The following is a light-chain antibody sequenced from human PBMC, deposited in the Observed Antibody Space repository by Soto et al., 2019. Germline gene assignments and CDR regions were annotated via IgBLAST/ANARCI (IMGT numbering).Light chain of an antibody. J-gene: IGLJ3*02. CDR1: SGHNSYA. Sequence: QSVLTQPPSASASLGASVKLTCTLSSGHNSYAIAWHQQQPEKGPRYLMKLNSDGSHSKGDGIPDRLSGSSSGAERYLTISSLQSEDEADYYCQTWSTDIRVFGGGTKHRP. CDR3: QTWSTDIRV. CDR2: LNSDGSH. V-gene: IGLV4-69*01.